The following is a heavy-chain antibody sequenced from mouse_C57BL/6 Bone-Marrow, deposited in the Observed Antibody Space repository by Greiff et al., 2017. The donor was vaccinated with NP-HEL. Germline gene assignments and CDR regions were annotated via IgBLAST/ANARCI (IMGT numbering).Heavy chain of an antibody. J-gene: IGHJ3*01. CDR3: ARRGFYYDYGWFAY. Sequence: QVQLQQSGAELVKPGASVKISCKASGYAFSSYWMNWVKQRPGKGLEWIGQIYPGDGDTNYNGKFTGKATLTADKSSSTAYMQLSSLTSEDSAVYFCARRGFYYDYGWFAYWGQGTLLTVSA. D-gene: IGHD2-4*01. V-gene: IGHV1-80*01. CDR2: IYPGDGDT. CDR1: GYAFSSYW.